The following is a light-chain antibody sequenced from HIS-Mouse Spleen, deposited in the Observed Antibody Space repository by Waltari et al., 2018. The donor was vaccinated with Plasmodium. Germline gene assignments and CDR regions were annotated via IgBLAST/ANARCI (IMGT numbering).Light chain of an antibody. CDR2: GNS. Sequence: VLTQPPSVSGAPGQRVTISCTGSSSNIGAGYDVHWYQQLPGTAPKLLIYGNSNRPSGVPDRFSGSKSGTSASLAITGLQAEDEADYYCQSYDSSLSAPYVFGTGTKVTVL. CDR3: QSYDSSLSAPYV. V-gene: IGLV1-40*01. J-gene: IGLJ1*01. CDR1: SSNIGAGYD.